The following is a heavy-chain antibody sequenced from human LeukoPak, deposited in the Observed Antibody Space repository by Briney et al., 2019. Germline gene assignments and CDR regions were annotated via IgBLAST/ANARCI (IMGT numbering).Heavy chain of an antibody. CDR3: ARDRMVRGFDY. D-gene: IGHD3-10*01. CDR2: NYYSGST. V-gene: IGHV4-30-4*01. Sequence: PSETLSLTCTVSGGSISSGDYYWSWIRQPPGKGLEWIGYNYYSGSTYYNPSLKSRVTISVDTSKNQFSLKLSSVTAADTAVYYCARDRMVRGFDYWGQGTLATVSS. J-gene: IGHJ4*02. CDR1: GGSISSGDYY.